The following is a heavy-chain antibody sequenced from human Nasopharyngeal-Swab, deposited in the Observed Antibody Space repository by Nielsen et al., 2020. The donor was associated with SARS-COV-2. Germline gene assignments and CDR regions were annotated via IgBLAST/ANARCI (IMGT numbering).Heavy chain of an antibody. V-gene: IGHV3-11*01. CDR1: GFTFSDYY. Sequence: GGSLRLSCAASGFTFSDYYMTWIRQAPGKGLEWVSYISSSSNTIYYADSVKGRFTISRDNAKNSLYLQMNSLRADDTAVYYCARSGSGSYFDYRGQGTLVTVSS. CDR3: ARSGSGSYFDY. CDR2: ISSSSNTI. J-gene: IGHJ4*02. D-gene: IGHD1-26*01.